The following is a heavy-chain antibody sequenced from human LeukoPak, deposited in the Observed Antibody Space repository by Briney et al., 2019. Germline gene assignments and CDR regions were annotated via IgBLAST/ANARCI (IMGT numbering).Heavy chain of an antibody. CDR1: GYTFTGHY. V-gene: IGHV1-2*02. J-gene: IGHJ4*02. D-gene: IGHD3-16*01. CDR2: INPNSGGT. Sequence: ASVKVSCKASGYTFTGHYMHWVRQAPGQGLEWMGWINPNSGGTNYEQKFQGRVTMTRDTSSSKVYVEMRRLTSDDTAVYYCARDRGPGWWGSFDFWGQGTLVTVSS. CDR3: ARDRGPGWWGSFDF.